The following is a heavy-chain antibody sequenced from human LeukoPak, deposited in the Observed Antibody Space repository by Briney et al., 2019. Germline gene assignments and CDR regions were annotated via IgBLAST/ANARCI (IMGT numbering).Heavy chain of an antibody. CDR2: ISTYNGNT. CDR1: GYTFTSYS. V-gene: IGHV1-18*01. D-gene: IGHD5-12*01. J-gene: IGHJ4*02. Sequence: ASVKVSCKASGYTFTSYSISWVRQAPGQGLEWMGWISTYNGNTNYAQKLQGRVTMTTDTSTSTAYMELRSLTFDDTAVYYCARGVPDRGYRGYDWGQGTLVTVSS. CDR3: ARGVPDRGYRGYD.